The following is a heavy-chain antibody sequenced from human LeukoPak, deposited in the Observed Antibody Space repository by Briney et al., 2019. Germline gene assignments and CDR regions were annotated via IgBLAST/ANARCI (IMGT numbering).Heavy chain of an antibody. Sequence: GGSLKLSCAASGFTVSSNYMSWVRQAPGKGLEWVSVIYSGGSTYYADSVKGRFTISRDNSKNTLYLQMNSLRAEDTAVYYCARDRYYYGMDVWGQGTTVTVSS. V-gene: IGHV3-66*01. CDR1: GFTVSSNY. J-gene: IGHJ6*02. CDR3: ARDRYYYGMDV. CDR2: IYSGGST.